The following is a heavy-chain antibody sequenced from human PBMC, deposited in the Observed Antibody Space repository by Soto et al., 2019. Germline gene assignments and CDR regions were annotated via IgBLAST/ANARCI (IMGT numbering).Heavy chain of an antibody. D-gene: IGHD6-6*01. CDR1: GYTFTSYD. CDR2: MNPNSGNT. V-gene: IGHV1-8*01. J-gene: IGHJ6*02. Sequence: ASVKVSCKASGYTFTSYDINWVRQTTGQGLEWMGWMNPNSGNTGCAQKFQGRVTMTRSTSISTAYMELSSLRSEDTAVYYCAWSLNRVRPEMDFWGQGTTVPVSS. CDR3: AWSLNRVRPEMDF.